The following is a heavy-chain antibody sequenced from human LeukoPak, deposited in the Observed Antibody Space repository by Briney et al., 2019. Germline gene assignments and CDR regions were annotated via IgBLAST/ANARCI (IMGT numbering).Heavy chain of an antibody. D-gene: IGHD6-13*01. Sequence: SETLSLTCTVSGGSISSYYWSWIRQPPGKGLEWIGYIYYSGSTNYNPSLKSRVTISVDTSKNQFSLKLSSVTAADTAVYYCARDYSRQYSSSWLGAFDIWSQGTMVTVSS. V-gene: IGHV4-59*01. CDR1: GGSISSYY. CDR3: ARDYSRQYSSSWLGAFDI. J-gene: IGHJ3*02. CDR2: IYYSGST.